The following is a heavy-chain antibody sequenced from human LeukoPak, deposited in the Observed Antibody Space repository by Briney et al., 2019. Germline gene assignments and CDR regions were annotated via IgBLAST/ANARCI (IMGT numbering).Heavy chain of an antibody. CDR2: IYYSGST. CDR3: ARVRGLAFDY. Sequence: PSETLSLTCTVSGGSVSSGSYYWSWIRQPPGKGLEWIGYIYYSGSTNYNPSLKSRVTISVDTSKNQFSLKLSSVTAADTAVYYCARVRGLAFDYWGQGTLVTVSS. CDR1: GGSVSSGSYY. V-gene: IGHV4-61*01. D-gene: IGHD3/OR15-3a*01. J-gene: IGHJ4*02.